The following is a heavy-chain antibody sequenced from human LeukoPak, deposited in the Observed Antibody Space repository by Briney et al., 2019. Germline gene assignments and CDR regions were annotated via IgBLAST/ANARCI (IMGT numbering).Heavy chain of an antibody. CDR1: GGSVSSGSYY. J-gene: IGHJ3*02. Sequence: KPSETLSLTCTVSGGSVSSGSYYWSWIRQPPGKGLEWIGYIYYSGSTNYNPSLKSRVTISVDTSKNQFSLKLSSVTAADTAVYYCARVPILTGYYRDAFDIWGQGTMVTVPS. V-gene: IGHV4-61*01. CDR2: IYYSGST. D-gene: IGHD3-9*01. CDR3: ARVPILTGYYRDAFDI.